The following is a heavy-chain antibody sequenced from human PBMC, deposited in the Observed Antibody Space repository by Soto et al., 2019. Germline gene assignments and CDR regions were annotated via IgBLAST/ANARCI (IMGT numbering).Heavy chain of an antibody. CDR3: ARSSCSSISCYSHSTFDA. J-gene: IGHJ4*02. CDR1: GCTIISNC. CDR2: IYNSGRYISGSN. D-gene: IGHD2-2*01. Sequence: LVLLSLTSLFSGCTIISNCWILLRQPAGKGLEWIGRIYNSGRYISGSNTYNPSLNSRVTMSVDTSKNQFSLKLSSVTAADTAVYYCARSSCSSISCYSHSTFDAWGKGTLVIGSS. V-gene: IGHV4-4*07.